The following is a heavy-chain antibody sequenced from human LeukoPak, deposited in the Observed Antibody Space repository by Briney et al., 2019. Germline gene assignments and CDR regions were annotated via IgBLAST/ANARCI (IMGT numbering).Heavy chain of an antibody. J-gene: IGHJ6*03. CDR2: IIPIFGTA. CDR3: ASHYSSSANVYYYYYMDV. CDR1: GYTFTSYD. V-gene: IGHV1-69*13. Sequence: ASVKVSCKASGYTFTSYDINWVRQAPGQGLEWMGGIIPIFGTANYAQKFQGRVTITADESTSTAYMELRSLRSEETAVYYCASHYSSSANVYYYYYMDVWGKGTTVTVSS. D-gene: IGHD6-6*01.